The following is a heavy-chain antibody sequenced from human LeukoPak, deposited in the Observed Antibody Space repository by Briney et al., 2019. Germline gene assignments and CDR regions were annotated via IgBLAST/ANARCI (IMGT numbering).Heavy chain of an antibody. CDR3: ARAVYYDSSGYSAFDY. J-gene: IGHJ4*02. V-gene: IGHV4-59*12. CDR1: GGSISSYY. CDR2: IYYSGST. Sequence: PSETLSLTCTVSGGSISSYYWSWIRQPPGKGLEWIGYIYYSGSTNYNPSLKSRVTISVDTSKNQFSLKLSSVTAADTAVYYCARAVYYDSSGYSAFDYWGQGTLVTVSS. D-gene: IGHD3-22*01.